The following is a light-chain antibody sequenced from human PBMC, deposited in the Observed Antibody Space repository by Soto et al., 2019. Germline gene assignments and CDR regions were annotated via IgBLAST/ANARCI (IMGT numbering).Light chain of an antibody. J-gene: IGLJ1*01. CDR2: GNS. Sequence: QSVLTQSTSVSGAAGERVTISCTGSSSNIGAGYDVHWYQQLPGTAPKLLIYGNSNRPSGVPDRFSGSKSGTSASLAITGLQAEDEADYYCQSYDSSLSGFVFGTGTKLTV. CDR3: QSYDSSLSGFV. CDR1: SSNIGAGYD. V-gene: IGLV1-40*01.